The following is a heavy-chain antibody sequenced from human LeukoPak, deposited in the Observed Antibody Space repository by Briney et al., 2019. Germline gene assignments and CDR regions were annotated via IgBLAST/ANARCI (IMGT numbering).Heavy chain of an antibody. CDR1: GCTFSSYA. D-gene: IGHD6-19*01. J-gene: IGHJ4*02. Sequence: GGSLRLSCAASGCTFSSYAMSWVRQTPGKGLQWVSAISGSGGSTYYADSVKGRFTVSRDNSKNTLYLQMNSLTDDDTAVYYCAKDRGASSGPTLDYWGQGTLVTVSS. V-gene: IGHV3-23*01. CDR2: ISGSGGST. CDR3: AKDRGASSGPTLDY.